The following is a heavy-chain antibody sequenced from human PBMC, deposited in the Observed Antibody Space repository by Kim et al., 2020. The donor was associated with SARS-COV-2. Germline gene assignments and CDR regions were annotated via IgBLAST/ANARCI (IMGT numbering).Heavy chain of an antibody. V-gene: IGHV3-23*01. CDR3: AREVGSRGWYTVDY. Sequence: AGSVKVRFTISRDNSKNTHFLQVNSLRAEDTAIYYCAREVGSRGWYTVDYWGQGTLVTVSS. D-gene: IGHD6-19*01. J-gene: IGHJ4*02.